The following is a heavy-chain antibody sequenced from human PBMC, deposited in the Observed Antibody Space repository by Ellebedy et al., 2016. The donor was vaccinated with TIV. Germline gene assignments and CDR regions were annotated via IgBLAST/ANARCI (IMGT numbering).Heavy chain of an antibody. CDR1: GFTFSSYG. CDR2: INSDGSGA. V-gene: IGHV3-74*01. J-gene: IGHJ6*03. Sequence: GESLKISXAASGFTFSSYGMHWVRQVPGKGPVWVSRINSDGSGANYADSVEGRFTISRDNAKNTLYLQMNSLRAEDTGVYYCAGAGPHFYYCMDVWGKGTTVTVSS. CDR3: AGAGPHFYYCMDV. D-gene: IGHD3-10*01.